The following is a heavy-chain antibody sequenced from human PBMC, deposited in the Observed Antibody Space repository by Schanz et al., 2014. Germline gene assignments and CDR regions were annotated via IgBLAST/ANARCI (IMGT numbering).Heavy chain of an antibody. CDR2: ISVYHGHT. J-gene: IGHJ6*02. D-gene: IGHD3-10*01. Sequence: QVQLVQSGAEVKQPGASVKVSCKASGYTFTSYYIHWFRQAPGQGLEWMGWISVYHGHTNYAEKVHGRVTMTTDTSTSTAYMELRSLISDDTAVYYCVRDAGWAFGDYHGMDVWGQGTSVTVSS. CDR3: VRDAGWAFGDYHGMDV. CDR1: GYTFTSYY. V-gene: IGHV1-18*04.